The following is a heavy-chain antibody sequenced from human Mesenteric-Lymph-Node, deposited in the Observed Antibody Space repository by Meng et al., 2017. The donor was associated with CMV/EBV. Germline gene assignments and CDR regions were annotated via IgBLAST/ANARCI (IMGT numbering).Heavy chain of an antibody. V-gene: IGHV3-53*01. CDR3: AKELRDWRPLDY. CDR1: GFTVSSNY. J-gene: IGHJ4*02. CDR2: IYSGDNT. Sequence: GGSLRLSCAASGFTVSSNYMSWVRQAPGKGLEWVSVIYSGDNTYYVDSVKGRFTISRDNSKNTLYLQMNSLRAEDTAVYYCAKELRDWRPLDYWGQGTLVTVSS. D-gene: IGHD3-9*01.